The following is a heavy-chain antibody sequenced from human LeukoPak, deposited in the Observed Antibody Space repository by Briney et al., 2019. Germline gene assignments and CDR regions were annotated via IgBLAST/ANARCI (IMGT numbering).Heavy chain of an antibody. J-gene: IGHJ4*02. V-gene: IGHV4-4*02. Sequence: SETLSLTCAVSGGSISSSNWWSWVRQPPGKGLEWIGEIYHSGSTNYNPSLKSRVTISVDTSKNQFSLKLSSVTAADTAVYYCARGEPVTIFGEGYFDYWGQGTLVTVSS. D-gene: IGHD3-3*01. CDR1: GGSISSSNW. CDR2: IYHSGST. CDR3: ARGEPVTIFGEGYFDY.